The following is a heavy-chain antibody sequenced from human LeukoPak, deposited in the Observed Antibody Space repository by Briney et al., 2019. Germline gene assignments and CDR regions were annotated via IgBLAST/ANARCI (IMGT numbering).Heavy chain of an antibody. CDR1: GYTFSNFD. V-gene: IGHV1-8*02. Sequence: GASVTVSCTASGYTFSNFDVNWVRQAPGQGLEWMAWMNPGSGDTGYEGKFQARLTMSSNTSITTASMELSSLTSEDTAVYYCARSRRGYYMDVWGKGTTVIVSS. CDR3: ARSRRGYYMDV. J-gene: IGHJ6*03. CDR2: MNPGSGDT.